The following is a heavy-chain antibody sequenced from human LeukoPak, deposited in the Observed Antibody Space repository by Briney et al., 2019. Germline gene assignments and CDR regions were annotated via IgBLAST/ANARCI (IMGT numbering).Heavy chain of an antibody. Sequence: ASVKVSCKASGGTFSSYAISWVRQAPGQGLEWMGGIIPIFGTANYAQKFQGRVTMTTDTSTSTAYMELRSLRSDDTAVYYCARAVGYKDYWGQGTLVTVSS. D-gene: IGHD1-1*01. CDR3: ARAVGYKDY. J-gene: IGHJ4*02. CDR2: IIPIFGTA. CDR1: GGTFSSYA. V-gene: IGHV1-69*05.